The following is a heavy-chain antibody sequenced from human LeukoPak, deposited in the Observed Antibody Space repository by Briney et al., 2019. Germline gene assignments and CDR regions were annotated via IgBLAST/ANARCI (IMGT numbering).Heavy chain of an antibody. CDR2: ISGSGGST. J-gene: IGHJ4*02. V-gene: IGHV3-23*01. D-gene: IGHD3-22*01. Sequence: GSLRLSCAASGFTFSSYAMSWVRQAPGKGLEWVSVISGSGGSTNYADSVKGRFTISRDTSKNTLHLQMNSLRDEDTAVYHCAISDSLWGQGTLVTVSS. CDR3: AISDSL. CDR1: GFTFSSYA.